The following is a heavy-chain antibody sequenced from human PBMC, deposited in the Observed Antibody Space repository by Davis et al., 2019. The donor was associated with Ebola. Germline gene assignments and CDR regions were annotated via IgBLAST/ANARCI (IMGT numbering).Heavy chain of an antibody. V-gene: IGHV3-23*01. CDR2: ISPSGGKT. CDR1: GFTFSDYA. Sequence: GESLKISCAASGFTFSDYAMTWVRQAPGKGLEWVSAISPSGGKTFHADSVKGRFTISRDNSKSTLYLHMNRLRADDTAAYYCARTYYSGTGTYYQPDYWGQGTLVTVSS. D-gene: IGHD3-10*01. J-gene: IGHJ4*02. CDR3: ARTYYSGTGTYYQPDY.